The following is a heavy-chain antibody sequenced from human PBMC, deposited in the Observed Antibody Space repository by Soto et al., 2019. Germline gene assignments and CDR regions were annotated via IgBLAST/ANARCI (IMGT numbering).Heavy chain of an antibody. Sequence: VASVKVSCKAIGGAFGRYSVSWVRQAPGQGLEWIGGVIPAFNTSNYALTFKGRVTINADESTTTVFMELRSLRSEDTALYYCARGDEMTAVTIFEYWGQGTLVTVSS. CDR2: VIPAFNTS. J-gene: IGHJ4*02. D-gene: IGHD4-17*01. CDR3: ARGDEMTAVTIFEY. V-gene: IGHV1-69*13. CDR1: GGAFGRYS.